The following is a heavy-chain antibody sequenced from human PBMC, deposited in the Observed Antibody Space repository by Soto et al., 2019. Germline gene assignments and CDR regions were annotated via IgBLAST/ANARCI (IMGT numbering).Heavy chain of an antibody. CDR2: ISSDRGTI. J-gene: IGHJ5*02. V-gene: IGHV3-48*01. CDR3: ARDSPAPSWDKRNWFDT. D-gene: IGHD1-26*01. Sequence: QPGGSLRLSCAASGFTFSSFNMNWVRQAPGKGLEWISYISSDRGTIYYADSVKGRFTIYRDDASNSLYLQMNNVRVEDTAIYYCARDSPAPSWDKRNWFDTWGQGTLVTVSS. CDR1: GFTFSSFN.